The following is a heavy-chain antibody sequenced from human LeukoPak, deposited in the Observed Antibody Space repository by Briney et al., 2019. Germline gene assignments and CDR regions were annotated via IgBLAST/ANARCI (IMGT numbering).Heavy chain of an antibody. V-gene: IGHV3-21*01. D-gene: IGHD2-8*02. J-gene: IGHJ4*02. CDR2: ISSSSSYI. Sequence: GGSLRLSCAASGFTFSSYSMNWVRQAPGKGLEWVSSISSSSSYIYYADSVKGRFTISRDNAKNLLYLQMNSLRAEDTAVYYCARDIHPSVTWCFDYWGQGTLVTVSS. CDR3: ARDIHPSVTWCFDY. CDR1: GFTFSSYS.